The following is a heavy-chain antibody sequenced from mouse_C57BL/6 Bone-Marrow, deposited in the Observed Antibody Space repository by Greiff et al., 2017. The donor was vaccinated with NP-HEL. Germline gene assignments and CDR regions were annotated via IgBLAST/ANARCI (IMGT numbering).Heavy chain of an antibody. CDR1: GFSFNTYA. CDR2: IRSKSNNYAT. V-gene: IGHV10-1*01. J-gene: IGHJ1*03. D-gene: IGHD1-1*01. Sequence: EVQGVESGGGLVQPKGSLKLSCAASGFSFNTYAMNWVRQAPGKGLEWVARIRSKSNNYATYYADSVKDRFTISRDDSESMLYLQMNNLKTEDTAMYYCVRHSITDYYGSFYWYFDVWGTGTTVTVSS. CDR3: VRHSITDYYGSFYWYFDV.